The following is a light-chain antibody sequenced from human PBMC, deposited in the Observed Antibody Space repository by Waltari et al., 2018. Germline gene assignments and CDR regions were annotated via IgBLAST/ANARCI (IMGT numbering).Light chain of an antibody. CDR1: QSISSW. CDR2: KAS. CDR3: QQYNSILT. Sequence: DIQMTQSPSTLSASVGDRVTITCRASQSISSWLAWYQQKPGKAPKLLIYKASSLESGVPSRFSGSGSGTEFTLTISSLQPDDFATYYCQQYNSILTFGGGTKVEI. J-gene: IGKJ4*01. V-gene: IGKV1-5*03.